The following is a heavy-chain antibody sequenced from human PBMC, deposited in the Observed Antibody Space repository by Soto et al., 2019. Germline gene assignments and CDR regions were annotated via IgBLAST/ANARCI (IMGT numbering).Heavy chain of an antibody. D-gene: IGHD3-16*01. Sequence: QVQLVQSASEVMKPGASVKVSCKASGYTFIRYGITWVRQAPGQRLEWMGCSIPYNDQTIYAQKLQGRVTMTADTSTRTVYMQLRSLKSDDTAVYYCARGGYYDNVWGKLSHYGLDVWGQGTSVTVSS. CDR2: SIPYNDQT. CDR1: GYTFIRYG. J-gene: IGHJ6*02. V-gene: IGHV1-18*01. CDR3: ARGGYYDNVWGKLSHYGLDV.